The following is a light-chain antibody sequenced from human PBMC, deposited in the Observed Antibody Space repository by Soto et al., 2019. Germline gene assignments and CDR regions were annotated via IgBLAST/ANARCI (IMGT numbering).Light chain of an antibody. Sequence: DIVLTQSPGTLSLSPGDRATLSCRASQSVTSSYLAWYQQKPGQAPRLLIYGASSRATGIPDRFSGSGSGTDFTLTISRLEPEDFAVYYCQQYGNSPITFGQGTRLEIK. CDR1: QSVTSSY. V-gene: IGKV3-20*01. CDR3: QQYGNSPIT. J-gene: IGKJ5*01. CDR2: GAS.